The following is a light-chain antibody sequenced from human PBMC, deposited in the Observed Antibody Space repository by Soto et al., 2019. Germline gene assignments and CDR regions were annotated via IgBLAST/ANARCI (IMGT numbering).Light chain of an antibody. V-gene: IGKV3-20*01. CDR2: GAS. CDR3: QQYGSSPPIT. Sequence: EIVLTQSPATLSLSPGARAPLSCRASQSVSTYLAWYQQRPGQAPRLLIYGASSRATGIPDRFSGSGSGTDFTLTISRLEPEDFAVYYCQQYGSSPPITFGQGTRLEIK. CDR1: QSVSTY. J-gene: IGKJ5*01.